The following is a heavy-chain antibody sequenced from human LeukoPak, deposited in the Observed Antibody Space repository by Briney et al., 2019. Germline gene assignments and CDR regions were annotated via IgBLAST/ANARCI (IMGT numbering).Heavy chain of an antibody. D-gene: IGHD2-2*01. CDR2: ISSSGSTI. J-gene: IGHJ3*02. Sequence: PGGSLRLSCAASGFTFSDYYMSWIRQAPGKGLEWVSYISSSGSTIYYADSVKGRFTISRDNAKNSLYLQINSLRAEDTAVYYCATSGGQDIVVVPAAASDAFDIWGQGTMVTVSS. V-gene: IGHV3-11*01. CDR3: ATSGGQDIVVVPAAASDAFDI. CDR1: GFTFSDYY.